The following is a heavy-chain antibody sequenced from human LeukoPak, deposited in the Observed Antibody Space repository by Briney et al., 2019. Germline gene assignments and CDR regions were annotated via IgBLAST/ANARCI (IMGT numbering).Heavy chain of an antibody. V-gene: IGHV3-23*01. J-gene: IGHJ4*02. CDR1: GFFFNNYA. D-gene: IGHD2-2*01. CDR2: ISGGGDTT. CDR3: AKNPYCSSTTCHFDY. Sequence: GGSLRLSCAASGFFFNNYAMNWVRQPPGKGLEWVSAISGGGDTTFYADSVRGRFTISRDNSKNTLFLQMNSLRAEAPATYYCAKNPYCSSTTCHFDYWGQGTLVTVSS.